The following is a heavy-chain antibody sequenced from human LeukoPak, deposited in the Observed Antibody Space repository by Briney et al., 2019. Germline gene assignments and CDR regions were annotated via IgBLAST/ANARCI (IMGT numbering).Heavy chain of an antibody. Sequence: QTGGSLRLSCAASGFTVSSNYIKWVRQAPGKGLEWVSVVFSGGATHYADSVTGRFTVSRDTSKNTVYLQMTGLGADDTAVYYCARFDPFGGTWFEDWGQGTLVTVSS. J-gene: IGHJ5*02. D-gene: IGHD3-9*01. V-gene: IGHV3-66*01. CDR2: VFSGGAT. CDR3: ARFDPFGGTWFED. CDR1: GFTVSSNY.